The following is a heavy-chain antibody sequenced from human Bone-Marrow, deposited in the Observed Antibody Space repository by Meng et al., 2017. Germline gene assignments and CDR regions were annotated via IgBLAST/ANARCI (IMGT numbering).Heavy chain of an antibody. Sequence: GESLKISCAASGFTFSSYSMNWVRQAPGKGLEWVSSISSSSSYIYYADSVKGRFTISRDNAKNSLYLQMNSLRAEDTAVYYCARVQQLVQGVFDYWGQGTLVTVSS. J-gene: IGHJ4*02. D-gene: IGHD6-13*01. V-gene: IGHV3-21*01. CDR3: ARVQQLVQGVFDY. CDR1: GFTFSSYS. CDR2: ISSSSSYI.